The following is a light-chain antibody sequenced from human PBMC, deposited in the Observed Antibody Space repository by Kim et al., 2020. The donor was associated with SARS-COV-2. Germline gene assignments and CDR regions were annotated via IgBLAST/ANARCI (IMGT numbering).Light chain of an antibody. CDR2: GAS. V-gene: IGKV3-20*01. CDR1: QSVSSSY. J-gene: IGKJ5*01. Sequence: SPGERATLSCRASQSVSSSYLAWYQLKPGQAPRLLIYGASSRATGIPDRFSGSGSGTDFTLTISRLEPEDFAVYYCQQYGSSPSTFGQGTRLEIK. CDR3: QQYGSSPST.